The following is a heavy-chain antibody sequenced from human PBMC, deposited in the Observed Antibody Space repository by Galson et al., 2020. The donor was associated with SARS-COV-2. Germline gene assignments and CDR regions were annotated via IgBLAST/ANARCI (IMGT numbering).Heavy chain of an antibody. Sequence: ETSETLSLTCTVSGGSISSYYWSWIRQPPGKGLEWIGYIYYSGSTNYNPSLKSRVTISVDTSKNQFSLKLSSVTAADTAVYYCARDALDYYDSSGYSEVYFDLWGEGTRVTVSS. CDR3: ARDALDYYDSSGYSEVYFDL. J-gene: IGHJ4*02. D-gene: IGHD3-22*01. CDR1: GGSISSYY. V-gene: IGHV4-59*01. CDR2: IYYSGST.